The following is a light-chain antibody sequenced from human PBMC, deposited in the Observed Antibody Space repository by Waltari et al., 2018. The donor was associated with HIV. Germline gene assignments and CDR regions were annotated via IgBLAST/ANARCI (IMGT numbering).Light chain of an antibody. CDR1: QSLLSYGVTA. CDR2: WAS. V-gene: IGKV4-1*01. Sequence: DIEMSQSPDPLAVSLGERATTTCKSHQSLLSYGVTALGWYQHIPGQPPRLLIYWASTRESGVPDRFSGSGSGTYFTLTISSLQAEDVAVYYCQQYYSGFFSFGPGTKVDI. CDR3: QQYYSGFFS. J-gene: IGKJ3*01.